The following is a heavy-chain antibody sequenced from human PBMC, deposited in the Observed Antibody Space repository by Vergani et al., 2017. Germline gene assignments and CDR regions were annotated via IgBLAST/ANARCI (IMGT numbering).Heavy chain of an antibody. Sequence: QVQLQESGPGLVKPSETLSLTCTVSGGSISSYYWGWIRQPPGKGLEWIGSIYYSGSTYYNPSLKSRVTISVDTSKNQFSLKLSSVTAADTAVYYCARQGGYSYGFNFDYWGQGTLVTVSS. D-gene: IGHD5-18*01. CDR1: GGSISSYY. CDR3: ARQGGYSYGFNFDY. CDR2: IYYSGST. V-gene: IGHV4-39*01. J-gene: IGHJ4*02.